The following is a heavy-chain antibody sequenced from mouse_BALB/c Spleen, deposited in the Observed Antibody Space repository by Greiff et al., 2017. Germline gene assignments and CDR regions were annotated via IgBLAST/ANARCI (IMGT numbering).Heavy chain of an antibody. CDR3: ARAGVLYAMDY. D-gene: IGHD2-14*01. CDR2: ISCYNGAT. Sequence: LVTPGASVKISCKASGYSFTGYYMHWVKQSHGKSLEWIGYISCYNGATSYNQKFKGKATLSVDTSSSTAYMQFNSLTSEDSAVYYCARAGVLYAMDYWGQGTSVTVSS. CDR1: GYSFTGYY. V-gene: IGHV1S34*01. J-gene: IGHJ4*01.